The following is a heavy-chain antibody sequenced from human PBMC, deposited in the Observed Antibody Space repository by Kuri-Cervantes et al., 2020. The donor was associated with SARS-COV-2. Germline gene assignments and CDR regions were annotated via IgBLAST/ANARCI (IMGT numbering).Heavy chain of an antibody. CDR3: ARRSWAYYFDF. J-gene: IGHJ4*01. CDR1: GGSISSNSHY. Sequence: GSLRLSCAVSGGSISSNSHYWGWIRQLPDKGLEWIGTIYFTGSTYYNPSLRSRVTISIDTSKDRFSPKLNSVTATDAAVYYCARRSWAYYFDFWGQGSLVTVSS. D-gene: IGHD7-27*01. CDR2: IYFTGST. V-gene: IGHV4-39*01.